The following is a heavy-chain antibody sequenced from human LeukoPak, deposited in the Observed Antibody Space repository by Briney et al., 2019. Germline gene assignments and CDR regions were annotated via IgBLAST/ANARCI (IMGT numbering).Heavy chain of an antibody. CDR3: ARDLMTYSSFDY. J-gene: IGHJ4*02. V-gene: IGHV4-59*01. CDR1: GGSISSSY. D-gene: IGHD6-13*01. CDR2: IYYSGST. Sequence: SETLSLTCTVSGGSISSSYWSWIRQPPGKGLEWIGYIYYSGSTNYNPSLKSRVTISVDTSKNQFSLKLSSVTAADTAVYYCARDLMTYSSFDYWGQGTLVTVSS.